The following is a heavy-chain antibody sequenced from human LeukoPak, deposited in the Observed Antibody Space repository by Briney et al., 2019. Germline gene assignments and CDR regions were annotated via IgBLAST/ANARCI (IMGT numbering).Heavy chain of an antibody. V-gene: IGHV1-2*02. J-gene: IGHJ4*02. CDR1: GYTFTGYY. Sequence: ASVKVSCKASGYTFTGYYMHWVRQAPGQGLEWMGWINPNSGDINYAQKFQGRVTMTRDTSISTAYMELSRLRSDDTAVYYCARDIGFWSAPPPDYWGQGTLVTVSS. CDR2: INPNSGDI. D-gene: IGHD3-3*01. CDR3: ARDIGFWSAPPPDY.